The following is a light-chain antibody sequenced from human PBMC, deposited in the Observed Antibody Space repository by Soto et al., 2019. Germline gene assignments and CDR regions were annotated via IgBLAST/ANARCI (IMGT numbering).Light chain of an antibody. J-gene: IGLJ2*01. CDR3: SSYTSSSALDVV. V-gene: IGLV2-14*03. CDR2: DVN. Sequence: QSALTQPASVSGSPGQSITISCTGTSSDVGGYDYVSWYQQHTGKVPKLIIYDVNHWPSGVSHRFSGSKSGNTASLTISDLPPEDEADYYCSSYTSSSALDVVFGGGTKLTVL. CDR1: SSDVGGYDY.